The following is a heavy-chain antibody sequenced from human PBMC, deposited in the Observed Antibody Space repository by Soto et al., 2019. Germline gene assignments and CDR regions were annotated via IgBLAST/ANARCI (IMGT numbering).Heavy chain of an antibody. J-gene: IGHJ6*01. CDR1: GYTFSSYY. V-gene: IGHV1-46*01. D-gene: IGHD3-10*01. CDR3: ARGPLRGFGELMPNYYDMSV. Sequence: GASVKASCKASGYTFSSYYLQWVPQAPGQGLEWMGIINPSGDHTSYEEKFHGRITMTSDTSTSTVYMELSSLRSDDTAVYYCARGPLRGFGELMPNYYDMSVCGQGTTVTVSS. CDR2: INPSGDHT.